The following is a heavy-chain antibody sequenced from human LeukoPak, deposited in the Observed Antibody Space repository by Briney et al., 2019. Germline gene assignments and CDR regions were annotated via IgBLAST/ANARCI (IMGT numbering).Heavy chain of an antibody. V-gene: IGHV1-46*01. Sequence: ASVKVSCKASGYTFTSYYMHWVRQAPGQGLEWRGIINPSGGSTSYAQKFQGRVTMTRDTSTSTVYMELSSLRSEDTAVYYCARGGLLWFGEYYPVPWGQGTLVTVSS. CDR2: INPSGGST. D-gene: IGHD3-10*01. J-gene: IGHJ5*02. CDR3: ARGGLLWFGEYYPVP. CDR1: GYTFTSYY.